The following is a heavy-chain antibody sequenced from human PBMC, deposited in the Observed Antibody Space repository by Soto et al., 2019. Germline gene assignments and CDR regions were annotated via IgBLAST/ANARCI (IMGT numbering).Heavy chain of an antibody. CDR1: DGSISSYY. J-gene: IGHJ4*02. Sequence: SETLSLTCTVSDGSISSYYWSWIRQPPGKGLEWIGYIYYSGSTDHNPSLKSRVTTSVDTSKNQFSLKLSSVTAADTAVYFCARHWYGSGTPYPFDSWGQGTLVTVSS. CDR3: ARHWYGSGTPYPFDS. V-gene: IGHV4-59*08. CDR2: IYYSGST. D-gene: IGHD3-10*01.